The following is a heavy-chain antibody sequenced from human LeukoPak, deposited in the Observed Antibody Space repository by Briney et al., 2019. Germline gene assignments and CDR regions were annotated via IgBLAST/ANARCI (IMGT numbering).Heavy chain of an antibody. D-gene: IGHD5-18*01. CDR3: AREVDTAMVLGVGTFDY. Sequence: ASVKVSCKASGYTFTSYGISWVRQAPGQGLEWMGWISAYNGNTTYAQKLQGRVTMTTDTSTSTAYMELRSLRSDDTAVYYCAREVDTAMVLGVGTFDYWGQGTLVTVSS. V-gene: IGHV1-18*01. CDR1: GYTFTSYG. J-gene: IGHJ4*02. CDR2: ISAYNGNT.